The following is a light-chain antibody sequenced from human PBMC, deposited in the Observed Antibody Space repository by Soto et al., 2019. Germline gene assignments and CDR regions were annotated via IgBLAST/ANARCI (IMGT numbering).Light chain of an antibody. J-gene: IGKJ1*01. Sequence: EIVLTQSPGTLSLSPGERATLSCRASQSVSSSYLAWYQQKPGQAPSLLIYGASSRATGIPDRFSGSGSGTDFTLTISRLEPEAFAVYYCQQYGTSPRTFGQGTKVEIK. CDR1: QSVSSSY. CDR2: GAS. CDR3: QQYGTSPRT. V-gene: IGKV3-20*01.